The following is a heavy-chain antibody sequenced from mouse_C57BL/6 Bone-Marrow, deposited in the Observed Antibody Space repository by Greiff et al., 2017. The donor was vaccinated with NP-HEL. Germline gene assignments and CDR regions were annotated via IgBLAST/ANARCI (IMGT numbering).Heavy chain of an antibody. CDR1: GYTFTSYW. D-gene: IGHD1-1*01. J-gene: IGHJ4*01. CDR2: IHPNSGST. V-gene: IGHV1-64*01. Sequence: QVHVKQPGAELVKPGASVKLSCKASGYTFTSYWMHWVKQRPGQGLEWIGMIHPNSGSTNYNEKFKSKATLTVDKSSSTAYMQLSSLTSEDSAVYYCARTPYYYGSKDAMDYWGQGTSVTVSS. CDR3: ARTPYYYGSKDAMDY.